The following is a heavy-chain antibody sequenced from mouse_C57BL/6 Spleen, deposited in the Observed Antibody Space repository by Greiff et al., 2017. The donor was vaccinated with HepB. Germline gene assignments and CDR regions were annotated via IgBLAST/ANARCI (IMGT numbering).Heavy chain of an antibody. D-gene: IGHD4-1*01. J-gene: IGHJ2*01. V-gene: IGHV1-72*01. CDR1: GYTFTSYW. Sequence: QVHVKQPGAELVKPGASVKLSCKASGYTFTSYWMHWVKQRPGRGLEWIGRIDPNSGGTKYNEKFKSKATLTVDKPSSTAYMQLSSLTSEDSAVYYCARLAGTSHYFDYWGQGTTLTVSS. CDR2: IDPNSGGT. CDR3: ARLAGTSHYFDY.